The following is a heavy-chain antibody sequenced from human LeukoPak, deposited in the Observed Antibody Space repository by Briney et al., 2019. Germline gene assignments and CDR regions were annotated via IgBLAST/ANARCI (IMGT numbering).Heavy chain of an antibody. CDR3: ARAAVTTGEFDY. CDR2: NFHSGST. Sequence: PSETLSLTCAVSGYPLSSGYYWGWVRQPPGKGREWIGSNFHSGSTYYKPSLKNRVTISGDTSKNQFSLKLSSVTAADTAVYYCARAAVTTGEFDYWGQGTLVTVSS. D-gene: IGHD3-16*01. V-gene: IGHV4-38-2*01. CDR1: GYPLSSGYY. J-gene: IGHJ4*02.